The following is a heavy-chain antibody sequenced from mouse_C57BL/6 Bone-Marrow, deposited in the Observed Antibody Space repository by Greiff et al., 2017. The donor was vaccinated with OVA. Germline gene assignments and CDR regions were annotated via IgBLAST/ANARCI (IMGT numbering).Heavy chain of an antibody. V-gene: IGHV1-15*01. CDR3: TDYYGSSYPAWFAY. Sequence: QVQLQQSGAELVRPGASVTLSCKASGYTFTDYEMHWVKQTPVHGLEWIGAIDPETGGTAYNQKFKGKAILTADKSSSTAYMQLRSLTSEDSAVYDCTDYYGSSYPAWFAYWGQGTLVTVSA. CDR2: IDPETGGT. J-gene: IGHJ3*01. CDR1: GYTFTDYE. D-gene: IGHD1-1*01.